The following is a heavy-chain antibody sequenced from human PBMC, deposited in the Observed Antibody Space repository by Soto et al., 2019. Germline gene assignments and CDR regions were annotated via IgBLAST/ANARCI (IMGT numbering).Heavy chain of an antibody. D-gene: IGHD2-21*02. Sequence: QITLKESGPTLVKPTQTLTLTCTFSGFSLSTSGVGVGWIRQPPGKALEWLALIYWDDDKRYSPSLRSRLTISKDTSKNQAVLTMTNMDPVDTATYYCIQSRCGGDCLQSYASHYYYGMDVWGQGTTVTVSS. V-gene: IGHV2-5*02. CDR2: IYWDDDK. CDR3: IQSRCGGDCLQSYASHYYYGMDV. J-gene: IGHJ6*02. CDR1: GFSLSTSGVG.